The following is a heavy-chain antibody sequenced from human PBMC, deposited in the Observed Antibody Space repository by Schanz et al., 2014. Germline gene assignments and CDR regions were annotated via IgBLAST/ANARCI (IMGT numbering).Heavy chain of an antibody. CDR3: AGGGFFDSTSFDS. J-gene: IGHJ4*02. CDR1: GYTFTTYY. Sequence: QVQLVQSGAEVKKPGASVKVSCKASGYTFTTYYIHWVRQAPGQGLEWMGKINPSSGTTRIAQNYQGRVTVTRDTATSTVNMELSSLRSEDTAVYYCAGGGFFDSTSFDSGGEGTLVAVSS. CDR2: INPSSGTT. V-gene: IGHV1-46*03. D-gene: IGHD2-2*01.